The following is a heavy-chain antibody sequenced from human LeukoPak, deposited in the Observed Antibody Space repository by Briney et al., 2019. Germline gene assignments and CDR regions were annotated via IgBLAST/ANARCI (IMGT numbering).Heavy chain of an antibody. CDR3: ARDRSAGDIVVVPAAMPEYYYGMDV. J-gene: IGHJ6*02. CDR2: IWYDGSSK. V-gene: IGHV3-33*01. CDR1: GFTFSSYG. D-gene: IGHD2-2*01. Sequence: GGSLRLSCAASGFTFSSYGMHWVRQAPGKGLEWVAVIWYDGSSKYYADSVKGRFTISRDNSKNTLYLQMNSLRAEDTAVYYCARDRSAGDIVVVPAAMPEYYYGMDVWGQGTTVTVSS.